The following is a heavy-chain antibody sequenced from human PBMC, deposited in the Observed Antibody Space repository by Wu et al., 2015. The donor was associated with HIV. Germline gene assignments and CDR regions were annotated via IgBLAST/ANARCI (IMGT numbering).Heavy chain of an antibody. J-gene: IGHJ6*02. Sequence: QVQLVQSGAEVKKPGSSVKVSCKTSGDSLSNYAISWVRQAPGQGLEWMARFIPLVGTANYAQKFQGRVTITADESTSTAYMELSSLRSEDTAVYYCARSFGGFGSYVYYYYYGMDVWGQGTTVTVSS. CDR3: ARSFGGFGSYVYYYYYGMDV. CDR1: GDSLSNYA. CDR2: FIPLVGTA. D-gene: IGHD3-16*01. V-gene: IGHV1-69*11.